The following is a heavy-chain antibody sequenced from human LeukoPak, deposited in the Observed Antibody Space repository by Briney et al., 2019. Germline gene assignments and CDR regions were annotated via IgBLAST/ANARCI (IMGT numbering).Heavy chain of an antibody. CDR3: ARKSDSCMLRGGDC. CDR2: IYSGGDT. Sequence: GGSLRLSCAASGFSVSSNFMSWVRQAPGKGLECVSVIYSGGDTYYADSVRGRFTISRDKSKNTLYHQMDSLRVEDTAVYYCARKSDSCMLRGGDCWGQGTLVTVSS. J-gene: IGHJ4*02. V-gene: IGHV3-66*01. D-gene: IGHD3-10*01. CDR1: GFSVSSNF.